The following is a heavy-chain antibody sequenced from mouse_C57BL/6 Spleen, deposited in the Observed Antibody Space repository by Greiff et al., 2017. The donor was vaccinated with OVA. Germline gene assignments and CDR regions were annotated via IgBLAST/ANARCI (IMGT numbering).Heavy chain of an antibody. CDR2: IDPSDSYT. CDR3: ARDADSLFAY. J-gene: IGHJ3*01. V-gene: IGHV1-50*01. CDR1: GYTFTSYW. Sequence: QVQLQQPGAELVKPGASVKLSCKASGYTFTSYWMQWVKQRPGQGLEWIGEIDPSDSYTNYNQKFKGKATLTVDTSSSTAYMQLSSLTSEDSAVYYCARDADSLFAYWGQGTLVTVSA.